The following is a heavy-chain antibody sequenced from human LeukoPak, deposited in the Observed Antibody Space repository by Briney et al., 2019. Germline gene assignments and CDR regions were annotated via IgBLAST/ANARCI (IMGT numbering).Heavy chain of an antibody. CDR3: ARVEMATALYDY. CDR2: INPSGGST. Sequence: ASVKVSCKASGYTFTGYYMHWVRQAPGQGLEWMGIINPSGGSTSYAQKFQGRVTMTRDMSTSTVYMELSSLRSEDTAVYYCARVEMATALYDYWGQGTLVTVSS. V-gene: IGHV1-46*01. J-gene: IGHJ4*02. D-gene: IGHD5-24*01. CDR1: GYTFTGYY.